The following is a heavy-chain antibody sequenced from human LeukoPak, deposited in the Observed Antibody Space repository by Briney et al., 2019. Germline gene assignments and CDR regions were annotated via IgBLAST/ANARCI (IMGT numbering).Heavy chain of an antibody. CDR1: GDSINSLDL. V-gene: IGHV4-4*02. Sequence: SGTLSLTCTVSGDSINSLDLWSWVRQPPGKGLEWIGEINHSGSTNYNPSLKSRVTISVDTSKNQFSLKLSSVTAADTAVYYCARLVLPRLRRVIDYWGQGTLVTVSS. J-gene: IGHJ4*02. CDR2: INHSGST. CDR3: ARLVLPRLRRVIDY. D-gene: IGHD3-10*01.